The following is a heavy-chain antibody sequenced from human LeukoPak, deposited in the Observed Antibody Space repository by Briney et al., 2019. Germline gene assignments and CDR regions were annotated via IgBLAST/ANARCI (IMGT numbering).Heavy chain of an antibody. CDR1: GGSMSDYY. CDR2: VYSSGST. Sequence: SETLSLTCTVSGGSMSDYYWIWIRQPAGKGLEWIGRVYSSGSTNYNPSLTSRVTVSIDTSKNQFSLKLSFVTAADTAVYYCARVGGGAFGIWGQGTAVTVSS. J-gene: IGHJ3*02. D-gene: IGHD1-26*01. CDR3: ARVGGGAFGI. V-gene: IGHV4-4*07.